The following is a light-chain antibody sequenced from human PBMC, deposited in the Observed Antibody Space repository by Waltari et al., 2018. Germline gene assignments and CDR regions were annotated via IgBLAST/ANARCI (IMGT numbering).Light chain of an antibody. CDR3: CSYAGSYTWV. J-gene: IGLJ3*02. CDR1: RSDGRNYNL. CDR2: DDN. V-gene: IGLV2-23*01. Sequence: QSALTQPASVSGSPGQSITFSCTGPRSDGRNYNLVSWYQQYPGKAPKVIIYDDNRRPSGVSDRFSGSKSGNTASLTISGVQAEDEADYYCCSYAGSYTWVFGGGTKLTVL.